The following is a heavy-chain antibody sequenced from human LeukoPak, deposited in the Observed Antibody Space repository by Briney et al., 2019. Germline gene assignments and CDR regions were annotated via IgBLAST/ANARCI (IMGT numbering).Heavy chain of an antibody. CDR1: GYSISSGYY. D-gene: IGHD1-7*01. Sequence: SETLSLTCTVSGYSISSGYYWGWIRQPPGKGLEWIGEINHSGSTNYNPSLKSRVTISVDTSKNQFSLKLSSVTAADTAVYYCARGTMTLDYWGQGTLVTVSS. CDR3: ARGTMTLDY. CDR2: INHSGST. J-gene: IGHJ4*02. V-gene: IGHV4-38-2*02.